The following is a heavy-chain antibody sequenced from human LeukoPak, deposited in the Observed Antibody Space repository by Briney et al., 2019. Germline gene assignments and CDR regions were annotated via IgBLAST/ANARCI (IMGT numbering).Heavy chain of an antibody. CDR2: VYDSGSA. CDR3: ATSLRGRGFHFDS. Sequence: SETLSLTCTVSGCSIGSSRYYWVWIRQPPGKGLEWIGTVYDSGSAYYSPSLKSRVTISVDTYTNQLSLRMNYVTAADPAVYSCATSLRGRGFHFDSWGPGTLVTVSS. V-gene: IGHV4-39*01. CDR1: GCSIGSSRYY. D-gene: IGHD5-12*01. J-gene: IGHJ4*02.